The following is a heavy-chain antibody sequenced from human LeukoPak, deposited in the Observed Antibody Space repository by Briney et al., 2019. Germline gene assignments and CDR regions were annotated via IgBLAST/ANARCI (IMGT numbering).Heavy chain of an antibody. CDR3: AKGPGDLRILDY. Sequence: SQTLSLTCAISGDSVSSNSAAWNWIRQSPSRGLEWLGRTYYRSKWYNDYAVSVKSRITINPDTSKNQFSLQLNSVAPEDTAVYYCAKGPGDLRILDYWGQGTLVTVSS. J-gene: IGHJ4*02. V-gene: IGHV6-1*01. D-gene: IGHD5-12*01. CDR1: GDSVSSNSAA. CDR2: TYYRSKWYN.